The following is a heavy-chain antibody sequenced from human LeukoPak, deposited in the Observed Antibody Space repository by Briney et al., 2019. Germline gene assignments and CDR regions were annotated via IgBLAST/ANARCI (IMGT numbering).Heavy chain of an antibody. V-gene: IGHV1-46*01. Sequence: GASVKVSCEASGYTFTSYYMHWVRQAPGQGLEWMGIINPSGGSTSYAQKFHGRVTMTRDMSTSTVYMELSSLRSEDTAVYYCARSRDVNWLDPWGQGTLVTVSS. CDR3: ARSRDVNWLDP. D-gene: IGHD3-10*01. CDR2: INPSGGST. J-gene: IGHJ5*02. CDR1: GYTFTSYY.